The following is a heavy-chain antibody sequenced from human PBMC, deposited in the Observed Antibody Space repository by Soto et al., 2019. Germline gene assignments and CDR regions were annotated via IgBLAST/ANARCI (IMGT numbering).Heavy chain of an antibody. V-gene: IGHV1-18*01. D-gene: IGHD6-6*01. J-gene: IGHJ6*03. CDR2: ISAYNGNT. CDR3: ARVSSRGPPYYYYMDV. CDR1: GYTFTSYG. Sequence: SVKVSCKASGYTFTSYGISWVRQAPGQGLEWMGWISAYNGNTNYAQKLQGRVTMTTDTSTSTAYMELRSLRSDDTAVYYCARVSSRGPPYYYYMDVWGKGTTVTVSS.